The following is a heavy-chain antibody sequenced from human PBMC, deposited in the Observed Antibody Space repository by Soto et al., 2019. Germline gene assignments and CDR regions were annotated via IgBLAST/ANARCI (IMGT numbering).Heavy chain of an antibody. V-gene: IGHV4-31*03. D-gene: IGHD4-17*01. CDR1: GGSISSGGYY. CDR2: IYYSGST. J-gene: IGHJ6*03. Sequence: SETLSLTCTVSGGSISSGGYYWSWIRQHPGKGLEWIGYIYYSGSTYYNPSLKSRVTISVDTSKNQFSLKLSSVTAADTAVYYCARRTRADTVTPVFYYYYYMDVWGKGTTVTVS. CDR3: ARRTRADTVTPVFYYYYYMDV.